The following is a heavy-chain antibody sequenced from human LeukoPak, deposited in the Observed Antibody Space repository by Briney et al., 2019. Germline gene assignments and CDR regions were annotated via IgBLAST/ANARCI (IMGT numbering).Heavy chain of an antibody. CDR2: ISGSGTTI. V-gene: IGHV3-48*03. D-gene: IGHD4-17*01. CDR1: GFTFSSYE. J-gene: IGHJ4*02. Sequence: GGSLRLSCAASGFTFSSYEMNWVRQPPGKGLEWVSYISGSGTTIYYADSVKGRFTISRDNAKNSLYLHMNSLRAEDTAIYYCARDRSTVTAWVDYWGQGTLVTVSS. CDR3: ARDRSTVTAWVDY.